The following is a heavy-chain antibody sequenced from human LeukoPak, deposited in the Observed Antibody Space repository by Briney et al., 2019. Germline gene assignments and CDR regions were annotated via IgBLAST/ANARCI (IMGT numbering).Heavy chain of an antibody. CDR3: ARGSNWNYGAGYFDY. V-gene: IGHV1-69*05. CDR1: GGTFSSYA. D-gene: IGHD1-7*01. CDR2: IIPIFGTA. J-gene: IGHJ4*02. Sequence: SVKVSCKASGGTFSSYANSWVRQAPGQGLEWMGGIIPIFGTANYAQKFQGRVTITTDESTSTAYMELSSLRSEDTAVYYCARGSNWNYGAGYFDYWGQGTLVTVSS.